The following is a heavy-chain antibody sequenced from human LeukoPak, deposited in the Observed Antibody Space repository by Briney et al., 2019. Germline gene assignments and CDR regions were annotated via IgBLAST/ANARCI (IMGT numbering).Heavy chain of an antibody. D-gene: IGHD2-21*02. J-gene: IGHJ4*02. V-gene: IGHV3-23*01. CDR3: AKDRAYCGGDCYPGSDFDY. CDR1: GFTFSSYA. CDR2: ISGSGGST. Sequence: PGGSLRLSCAASGFTFSSYAMSWVRQAPGKGLEWVSAISGSGGSTYYADSVKGRFTTSRDNSKNTLYLQMNSLRAEDTAVYYCAKDRAYCGGDCYPGSDFDYWGQGTLVTVSS.